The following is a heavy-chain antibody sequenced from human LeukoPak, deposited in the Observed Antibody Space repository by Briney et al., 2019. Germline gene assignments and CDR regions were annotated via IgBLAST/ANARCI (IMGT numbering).Heavy chain of an antibody. CDR1: GYTFTGYY. V-gene: IGHV1-2*04. J-gene: IGHJ5*02. Sequence: ASVTVSCKGTGYTFTGYYMHWVRQAPGQGLEWMGWINPNSGGTNYAQKFQGWVTMTRHTSISTAYMELRTLRSDDTAVYYCARDLSSRLAGYYYGSGSTWFDPWGQGTLVTVSS. CDR3: ARDLSSRLAGYYYGSGSTWFDP. D-gene: IGHD3-10*01. CDR2: INPNSGGT.